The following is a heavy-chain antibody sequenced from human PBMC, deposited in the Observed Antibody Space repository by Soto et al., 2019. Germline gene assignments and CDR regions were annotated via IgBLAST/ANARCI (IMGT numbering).Heavy chain of an antibody. V-gene: IGHV3-30*18. D-gene: IGHD3-3*01. J-gene: IGHJ6*02. CDR3: AKLRNVLRFLEWSSGMEV. CDR1: GFTFSSYG. Sequence: GGSLRLSCAASGFTFSSYGMHWVRQAPGKGLEWVAFISDDGSNKYYADSMKGRFTMSRDHSKSTLYLQMSSLRVEDTAVYYWAKLRNVLRFLEWSSGMEVWGQGTTVTVSS. CDR2: ISDDGSNK.